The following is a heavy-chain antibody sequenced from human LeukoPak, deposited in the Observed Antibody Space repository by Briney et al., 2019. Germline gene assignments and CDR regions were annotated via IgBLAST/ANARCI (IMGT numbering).Heavy chain of an antibody. Sequence: QTGGSLRLSCAASGFTFSGFWVSWSRQAPGKGLEWVASINSDGSEGYYADVVKGRFTISRDNAKNSLYLQINSLRAEDTAVYYCARSSYSSSSSVWGQGTMVTVSS. V-gene: IGHV3-7*03. CDR1: GFTFSGFW. D-gene: IGHD6-6*01. J-gene: IGHJ3*01. CDR3: ARSSYSSSSSV. CDR2: INSDGSEG.